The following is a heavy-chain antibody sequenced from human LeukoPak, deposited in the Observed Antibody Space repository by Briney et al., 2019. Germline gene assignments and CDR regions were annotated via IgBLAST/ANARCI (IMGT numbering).Heavy chain of an antibody. CDR3: ARSGGNYYDTVAFDI. V-gene: IGHV4-59*08. CDR1: GGSISTYY. J-gene: IGHJ3*02. CDR2: IYDSGTT. D-gene: IGHD1-26*01. Sequence: TETLSLTCSVSGGSISTYYWSWIRQSPGKGLEWIGYIYDSGTTKYNPSLKSRVTISVDTSKNQFSLKLSSVTDADTAVYYCARSGGNYYDTVAFDIWGQGTMVTVSS.